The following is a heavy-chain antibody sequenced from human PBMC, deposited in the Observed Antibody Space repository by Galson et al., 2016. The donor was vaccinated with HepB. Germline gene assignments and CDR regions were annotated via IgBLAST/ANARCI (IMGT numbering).Heavy chain of an antibody. CDR3: SPVDGP. V-gene: IGHV3-7*03. Sequence: SLRLSCAASGFPFSDNWMSWVRQAPGKGLEWVANINIDGSGKYYVDSLKGRFTISRDNDKDSLYLQMNRLRHEDTALYYCSPVDGPWGQGTLVTVSS. CDR1: GFPFSDNW. CDR2: INIDGSGK. D-gene: IGHD2-21*01. J-gene: IGHJ5*02.